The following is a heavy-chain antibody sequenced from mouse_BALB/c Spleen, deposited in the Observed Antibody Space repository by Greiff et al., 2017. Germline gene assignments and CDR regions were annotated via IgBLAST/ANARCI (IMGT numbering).Heavy chain of an antibody. J-gene: IGHJ2*01. Sequence: EVNLVESGGGLVKPGGSLKLSCAASGFTFSDYYMYWVRQTPEKRLEWVATISDGGSYTYYPDSVKGRFTISRDNAKNNLYLQMSSLKSEDTAMYYCARDGEAFDYWGQGTTLTVSS. CDR3: ARDGEAFDY. CDR1: GFTFSDYY. CDR2: ISDGGSYT. V-gene: IGHV5-4*02.